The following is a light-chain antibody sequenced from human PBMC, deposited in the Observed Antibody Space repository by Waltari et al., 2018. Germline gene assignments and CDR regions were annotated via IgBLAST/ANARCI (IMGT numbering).Light chain of an antibody. Sequence: EVVLTQSPGTLSLSPGETATLPCRASQSIGRYLVWYQQKSGQAPRLLIDGASTRATGIPDRFSGSGSGTDFSLTISRLEAEDFAVYYCQNHERLPATFGQGTKVEIK. V-gene: IGKV3-20*01. CDR1: QSIGRY. J-gene: IGKJ1*01. CDR3: QNHERLPAT. CDR2: GAS.